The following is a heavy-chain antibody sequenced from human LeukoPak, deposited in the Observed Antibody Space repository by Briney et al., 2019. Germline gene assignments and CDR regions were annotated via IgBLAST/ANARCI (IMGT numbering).Heavy chain of an antibody. CDR3: ARDRAVATIGGVDY. CDR1: GFTFSGYG. D-gene: IGHD5-12*01. V-gene: IGHV3-23*01. Sequence: GGSLRLSCAASGFTFSGYGMSWVRQAPGKGLEWVSAISGSGGSTYYADSVKGRFTISRDNSKNALCLQMNSLRAEDTAVYYCARDRAVATIGGVDYWGQGTLVTVSS. J-gene: IGHJ4*02. CDR2: ISGSGGST.